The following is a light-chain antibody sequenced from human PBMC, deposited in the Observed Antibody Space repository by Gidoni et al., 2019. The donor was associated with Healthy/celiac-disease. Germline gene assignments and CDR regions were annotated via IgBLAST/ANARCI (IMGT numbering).Light chain of an antibody. CDR1: QSLSSSY. Sequence: DIVFTQSPGTLSLSPGERAPLYCRASQSLSSSYLAWYQQKPGQAPRLLIYGASSRATGIPDRFSGSGSGTDFTLTISRLEAEDLAVYYCQQYGSSPVTFGGGTKVEIK. J-gene: IGKJ4*01. CDR2: GAS. CDR3: QQYGSSPVT. V-gene: IGKV3-20*01.